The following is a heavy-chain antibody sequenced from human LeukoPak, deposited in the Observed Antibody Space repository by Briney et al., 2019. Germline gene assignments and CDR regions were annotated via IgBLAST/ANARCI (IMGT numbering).Heavy chain of an antibody. J-gene: IGHJ5*02. CDR3: AKRRYCTSTRCYAFDP. CDR1: GFTFSTYY. CDR2: ISDNGGST. Sequence: PGGSLRLSCAASGFTFSTYYMNWVRQAPGKGLEWVSGISDNGGSTYYADSVKGRFTISRDNSKNTLYLQMNSLRVEDTALYYCAKRRYCTSTRCYAFDPWGQGTLVTVSS. D-gene: IGHD2-2*01. V-gene: IGHV3-23*01.